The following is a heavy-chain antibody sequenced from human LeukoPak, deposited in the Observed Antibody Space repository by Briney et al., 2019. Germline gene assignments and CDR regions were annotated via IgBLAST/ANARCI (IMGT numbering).Heavy chain of an antibody. CDR2: ISSNGTTI. D-gene: IGHD3-22*01. V-gene: IGHV3-48*03. Sequence: QPGGSLRLSCGASGYTFRSYEMSWVRQAPGKGLEWVSYISSNGTTIYYADAVKGRFTISRDNAKNSLYLQMNSLRGEDTAVYYCARRWGDSSSPLDSWGQGTLVTVSS. J-gene: IGHJ4*02. CDR3: ARRWGDSSSPLDS. CDR1: GYTFRSYE.